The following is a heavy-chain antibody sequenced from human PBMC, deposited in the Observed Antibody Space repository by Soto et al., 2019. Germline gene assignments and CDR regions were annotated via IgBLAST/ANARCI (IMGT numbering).Heavy chain of an antibody. CDR2: INHSGST. CDR3: ARGRITIFGVVTTDFDY. V-gene: IGHV4-34*01. J-gene: IGHJ4*02. Sequence: SETLSLTCAVYGGSFSGCYWSWIRQPPGKGLEWIGEINHSGSTNYNPSLKSRVTISVDTSKNQFSLKLSSVTAADTAVYYCARGRITIFGVVTTDFDYWGQGTLVTVSS. CDR1: GGSFSGCY. D-gene: IGHD3-3*01.